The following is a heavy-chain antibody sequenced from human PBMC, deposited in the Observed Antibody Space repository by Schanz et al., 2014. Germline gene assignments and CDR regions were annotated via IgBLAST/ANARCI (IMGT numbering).Heavy chain of an antibody. J-gene: IGHJ4*02. V-gene: IGHV3-33*01. CDR1: GFTLSSYG. D-gene: IGHD6-13*01. CDR2: IWYDGSNK. CDR3: ARDSGSSSWYPSDY. Sequence: VRLVESGGGLVKPGRSLRLSCSASGFTLSSYGMHWVRQAPGKGLEWVAIIWYDGSNKYYADSVKGRFTISRDNAKNSLYLQMNSLRAEDTALYYCARDSGSSSWYPSDYWGQGTLVTVSS.